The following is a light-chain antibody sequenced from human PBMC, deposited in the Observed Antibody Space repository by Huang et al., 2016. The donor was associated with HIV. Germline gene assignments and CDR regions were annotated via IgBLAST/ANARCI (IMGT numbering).Light chain of an antibody. CDR2: WAS. J-gene: IGKJ4*01. CDR1: QSVLYSSNNKNY. CDR3: KQYYSTPLT. Sequence: DIVMTQSPDSLAVSLGERATINCKSGQSVLYSSNNKNYLAWYQQKPGQPPKLLIYWASTRESGVPDRFSGSGSGTDFTLTISSLQAEDVAVYYCKQYYSTPLTFGGGTKVEIK. V-gene: IGKV4-1*01.